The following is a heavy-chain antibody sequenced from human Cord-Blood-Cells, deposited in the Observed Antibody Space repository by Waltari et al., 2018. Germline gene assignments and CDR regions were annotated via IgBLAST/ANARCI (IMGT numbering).Heavy chain of an antibody. V-gene: IGHV4-38-2*01. CDR3: ARVPDWEAFDI. J-gene: IGHJ3*02. Sequence: QVQLQESGPGLVKPSETLSLTCALSGYSISSGYYWGWIRQPPGKGLEWIGSIYHSGSTYYNPSLKSRVTISVDTSKNQFSLKLSSVTAADTAVYYCARVPDWEAFDIWGQGTMVTVSS. D-gene: IGHD1-26*01. CDR1: GYSISSGYY. CDR2: IYHSGST.